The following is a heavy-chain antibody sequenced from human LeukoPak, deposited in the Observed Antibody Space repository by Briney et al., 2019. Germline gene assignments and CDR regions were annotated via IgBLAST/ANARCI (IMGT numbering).Heavy chain of an antibody. CDR1: GFTFSSYG. Sequence: PGGSLRLSCAASGFTFSSYGMHWVRQAPGKGLEWVAVIWYDGSNKYYADSVKGRFTISRDNSKNTLYLQMNSLRAEDTAVYYCARENRIAVAVHYGMDVWGKGTTVTVSS. CDR2: IWYDGSNK. D-gene: IGHD6-19*01. J-gene: IGHJ6*04. CDR3: ARENRIAVAVHYGMDV. V-gene: IGHV3-33*01.